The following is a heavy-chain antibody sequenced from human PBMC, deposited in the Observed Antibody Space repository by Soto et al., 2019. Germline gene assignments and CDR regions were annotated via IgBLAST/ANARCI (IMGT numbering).Heavy chain of an antibody. CDR3: AREGGQPGISYFDY. V-gene: IGHV4-31*03. J-gene: IGHJ4*02. Sequence: QVQLQESGPGLVKPSQTLSLICTVSGGSISSGGYYWSWIRQHPGKGLEWIGYIQYSGSTYYSPSLMSRVTMSVDTSKNQFSLKLTSVTAADTAVYYCAREGGQPGISYFDYWGQGTLVTVSS. CDR2: IQYSGST. D-gene: IGHD1-26*01. CDR1: GGSISSGGYY.